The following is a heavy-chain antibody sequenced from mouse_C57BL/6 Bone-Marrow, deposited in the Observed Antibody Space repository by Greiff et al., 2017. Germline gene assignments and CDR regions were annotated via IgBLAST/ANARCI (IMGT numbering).Heavy chain of an antibody. CDR1: GFTFSSYG. Sequence: EVHLVESGGDLVKPGGSLKLSCAASGFTFSSYGMSWVRQTPDKRLEWVATISSGGSYTYYPDSVKGRFTISIDHAKNTLYLQMSSLKSEDTAMYYCARLDYYAMDYWGQGTSVTVFS. CDR2: ISSGGSYT. CDR3: ARLDYYAMDY. V-gene: IGHV5-6*01. J-gene: IGHJ4*01.